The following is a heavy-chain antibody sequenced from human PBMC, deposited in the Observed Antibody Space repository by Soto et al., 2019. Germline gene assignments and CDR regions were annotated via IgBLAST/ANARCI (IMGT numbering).Heavy chain of an antibody. J-gene: IGHJ6*02. D-gene: IGHD3-22*01. CDR2: INHSGST. CDR1: GVSFSGYY. CDR3: ARGSPYYYYDSSGYYYSYYGMDV. V-gene: IGHV4-34*01. Sequence: SATLSLTCAFYGVSFSGYYWSWLRPTPWKGLEWIGEINHSGSTNYNPSLKSRVTISVDTSKNQFSLKLSSVTAADTAVYYCARGSPYYYYDSSGYYYSYYGMDVWVQGTTVTVS.